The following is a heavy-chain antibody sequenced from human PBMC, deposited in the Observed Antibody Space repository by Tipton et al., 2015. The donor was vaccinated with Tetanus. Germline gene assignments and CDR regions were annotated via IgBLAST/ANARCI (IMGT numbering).Heavy chain of an antibody. CDR3: ARAGPVRTFDH. CDR2: IYHTGST. J-gene: IGHJ4*02. V-gene: IGHV4-30-2*01. Sequence: LRLSCTVSGDSLSTGFFSWSWIRQPPGKGLEWIGYIYHTGSTYYNPALQSRVVMSVDMTNNQFSLRLKSVPAADMALYFCARAGPVRTFDHWRQGILVTVSS. CDR1: GDSLSTGFFS.